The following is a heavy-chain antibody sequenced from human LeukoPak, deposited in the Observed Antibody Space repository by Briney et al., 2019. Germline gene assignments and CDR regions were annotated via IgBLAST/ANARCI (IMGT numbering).Heavy chain of an antibody. CDR2: IYYSGIT. CDR1: GGSISISSYY. J-gene: IGHJ3*02. V-gene: IGHV4-39*07. Sequence: PETLSLTCTVSGGSISISSYYWGWIRQPPGKGLEWIGTIYYSGITYYNPSLKSRVTISVDTSKNQFSLKLSSMTAADTAVYYCARATPPTDAFDIWGQGTMVTVSS. CDR3: ARATPPTDAFDI.